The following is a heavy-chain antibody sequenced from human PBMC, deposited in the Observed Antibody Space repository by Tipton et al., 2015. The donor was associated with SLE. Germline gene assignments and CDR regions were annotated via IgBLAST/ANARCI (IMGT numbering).Heavy chain of an antibody. Sequence: SLRLSCAASGFTVNSKYMSWVRQAPGKGLEWVSVIYSGGTTYYADSVKDRFTISRDNSKNTLYLQMNSLRPEDTAVYYCARHLYYGSGSHSFDYWGQGTLVTVSS. D-gene: IGHD3-10*01. CDR3: ARHLYYGSGSHSFDY. CDR2: IYSGGTT. CDR1: GFTVNSKY. J-gene: IGHJ4*02. V-gene: IGHV3-66*04.